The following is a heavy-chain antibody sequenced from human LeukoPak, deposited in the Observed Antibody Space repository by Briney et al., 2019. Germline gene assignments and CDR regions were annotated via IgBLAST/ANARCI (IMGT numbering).Heavy chain of an antibody. J-gene: IGHJ6*02. CDR1: GGTFSSYA. D-gene: IGHD3-10*01. V-gene: IGHV1-69*06. Sequence: ASVKVSCKASGGTFSSYAISWVRQAPGQGLEWMGGIIPIFGTANYAQKFQGRVTMTEDTSTDTAYMELSSLRSEDTAVYYCATLPTAVTSTYYYGMDVWGQGTTVTVSS. CDR3: ATLPTAVTSTYYYGMDV. CDR2: IIPIFGTA.